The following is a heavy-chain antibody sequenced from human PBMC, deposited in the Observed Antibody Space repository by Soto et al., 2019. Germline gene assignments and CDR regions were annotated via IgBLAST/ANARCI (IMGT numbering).Heavy chain of an antibody. Sequence: GGSLRLSCAASGFTFSSYAMSWVRQAPGKGLEWVSAISGSGGRTYYADSVKGRFTISRDNSKNTLYLQMNSLRAEDTAVYYCAHTPGVVPAATDIWGQGTMVTVSS. CDR1: GFTFSSYA. CDR3: AHTPGVVPAATDI. D-gene: IGHD2-2*01. CDR2: ISGSGGRT. J-gene: IGHJ3*02. V-gene: IGHV3-23*01.